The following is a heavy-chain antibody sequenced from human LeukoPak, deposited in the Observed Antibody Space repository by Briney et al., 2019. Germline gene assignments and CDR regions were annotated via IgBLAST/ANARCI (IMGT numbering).Heavy chain of an antibody. CDR1: GFTFSSYG. D-gene: IGHD3-9*01. CDR2: IRYDGSNK. Sequence: GGSLRLSCAASGFTFSSYGMHWVRQAPGKGLEWVSFIRYDGSNKYYADSVKGRFTISRDNSKNTLYLQMNSLRAEDTAVYYCAKDRRYFDWLPSGDYYMDVWGKGTTVTVSS. V-gene: IGHV3-30*02. CDR3: AKDRRYFDWLPSGDYYMDV. J-gene: IGHJ6*03.